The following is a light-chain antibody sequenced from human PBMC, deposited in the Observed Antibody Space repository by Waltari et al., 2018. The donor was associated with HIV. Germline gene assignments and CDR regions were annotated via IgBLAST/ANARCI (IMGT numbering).Light chain of an antibody. CDR2: DVS. CDR3: SSYTSSSTRV. J-gene: IGLJ3*02. Sequence: QSALTQPASVSGSPGQSITISCTGTSSDVWGYNYVSWYQRHPGKAPKLIIYDVSNWPSGVSNRFSGSKSGNRASLTISGLQAEDEADYYCSSYTSSSTRVFGGGTTVTVL. V-gene: IGLV2-14*03. CDR1: SSDVWGYNY.